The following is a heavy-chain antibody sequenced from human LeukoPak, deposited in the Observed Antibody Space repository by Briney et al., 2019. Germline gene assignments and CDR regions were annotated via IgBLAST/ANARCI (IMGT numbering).Heavy chain of an antibody. Sequence: ASVKVSCKASGYTFTGYYMHWVRQAPGQGLEWMGWINPNSGGTNYAQKFQGRVTMTRDTSISTVYMELSRLRSDDTAVYYCARVSGGYSGYEGWGQGTLVTVSS. CDR1: GYTFTGYY. D-gene: IGHD5-12*01. V-gene: IGHV1-2*02. CDR3: ARVSGGYSGYEG. CDR2: INPNSGGT. J-gene: IGHJ4*02.